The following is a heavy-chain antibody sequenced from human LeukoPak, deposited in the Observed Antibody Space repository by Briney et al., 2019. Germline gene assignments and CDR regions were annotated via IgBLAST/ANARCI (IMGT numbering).Heavy chain of an antibody. CDR1: GFTFSSRA. D-gene: IGHD3-16*01. CDR2: IGGSGDNT. CDR3: ARRGRLEQIDY. J-gene: IGHJ4*02. Sequence: GGSLRLSCAASGFTFSSRAMSWVRQAPGKGLEWVSSIGGSGDNTYHADSVKGRFTISRDNSKNTLYLQMHSLRAEDTALYYCARRGRLEQIDYWGQGTLVTVSS. V-gene: IGHV3-23*01.